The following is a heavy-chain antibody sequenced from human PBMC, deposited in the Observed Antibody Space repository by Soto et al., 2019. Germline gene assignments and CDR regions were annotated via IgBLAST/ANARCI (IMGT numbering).Heavy chain of an antibody. Sequence: QVQLQQWGAGLLKPSETLSLTCAVYGGSFSGYYWSWIRQPPGKGLEWIGEINHSGSTNYNPSLKSRVTISVDTSKNQFSLKLSSVTAADTAVYYCARGPTVTTSKLFGYWYFDLWGRGTLVTVSS. J-gene: IGHJ2*01. CDR2: INHSGST. D-gene: IGHD4-17*01. CDR1: GGSFSGYY. CDR3: ARGPTVTTSKLFGYWYFDL. V-gene: IGHV4-34*01.